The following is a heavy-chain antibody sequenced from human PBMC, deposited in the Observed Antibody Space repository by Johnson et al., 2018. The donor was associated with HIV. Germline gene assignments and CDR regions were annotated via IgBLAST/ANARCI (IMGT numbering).Heavy chain of an antibody. CDR3: AKGFFELDDAFDI. J-gene: IGHJ3*02. D-gene: IGHD3/OR15-3a*01. Sequence: QMQLVESGGGLVQPGGSLRLSCAASGFTFSSYAMHWVRQAPGKGLEWVAVIWYDGSNKYYADSVKGRFTISRDNSKNTLYLQMNSLRAEDTAVYYCAKGFFELDDAFDIWGQGTMVTVSS. V-gene: IGHV3-30*04. CDR1: GFTFSSYA. CDR2: IWYDGSNK.